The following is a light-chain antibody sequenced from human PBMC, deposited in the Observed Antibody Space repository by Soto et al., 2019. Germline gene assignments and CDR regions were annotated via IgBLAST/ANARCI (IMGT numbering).Light chain of an antibody. Sequence: PGERATLSCRASPSVTNFLAWYQQKPGQAPRLLIYGAFNRATGIPARFSGSGSGTDFTLTISSLEPEDSAVYYCQQRNVWPPVTFGQGTKVDIK. V-gene: IGKV3-11*01. CDR2: GAF. CDR3: QQRNVWPPVT. CDR1: PSVTNF. J-gene: IGKJ1*01.